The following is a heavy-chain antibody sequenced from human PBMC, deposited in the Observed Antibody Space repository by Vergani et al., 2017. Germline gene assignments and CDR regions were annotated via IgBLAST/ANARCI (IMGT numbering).Heavy chain of an antibody. CDR3: ARDSLPGQLVPSVRWIDP. V-gene: IGHV3-30-3*01. CDR2: ISYDGSNK. D-gene: IGHD6-13*01. CDR1: GFTFSSYA. Sequence: QVQLVESGGGVVQPGRSLRLSCAASGFTFSSYAMHWVRQAPGKGLEWVAVISYDGSNKYYADSVKGRFTISRDNSKNSLYLQMNSLRAEDTAVYYCARDSLPGQLVPSVRWIDPWGQGTLVTVSS. J-gene: IGHJ5*02.